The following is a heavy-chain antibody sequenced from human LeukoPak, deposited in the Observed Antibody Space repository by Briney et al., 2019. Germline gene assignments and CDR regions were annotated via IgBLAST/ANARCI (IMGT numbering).Heavy chain of an antibody. CDR2: MYYSGTT. Sequence: SETLSLTCTVSGGSISSSGYYWGWVRQPPGKGLEWIGSMYYSGTTYYNSSLKSRATISVDTSKNHFSLQLSSVTAADTAVYYCASAYCSSTTCYFRRFDPWGQGTLVTVSS. CDR1: GGSISSSGYY. CDR3: ASAYCSSTTCYFRRFDP. D-gene: IGHD2-2*01. V-gene: IGHV4-39*02. J-gene: IGHJ5*02.